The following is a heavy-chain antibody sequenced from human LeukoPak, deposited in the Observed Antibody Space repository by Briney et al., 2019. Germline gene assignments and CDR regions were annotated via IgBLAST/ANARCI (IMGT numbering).Heavy chain of an antibody. CDR2: FYHGGST. J-gene: IGHJ5*02. Sequence: SETLSLTCTVSGYSISTGYYWDWIRQPPGKGLEWIGTFYHGGSTYYNPSLKSRVTISVDTSKNQFSLKLSSVTAADTAVYYCARGCSSTSQKNNWFDPWGQGTLVTVSS. CDR3: ARGCSSTSQKNNWFDP. D-gene: IGHD2-2*01. V-gene: IGHV4-38-2*02. CDR1: GYSISTGYY.